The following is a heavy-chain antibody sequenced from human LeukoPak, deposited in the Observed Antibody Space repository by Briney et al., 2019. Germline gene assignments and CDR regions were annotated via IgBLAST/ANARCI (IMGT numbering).Heavy chain of an antibody. CDR1: GGSISSYY. CDR2: IYYSGST. V-gene: IGHV4-59*01. D-gene: IGHD1-14*01. Sequence: PSETLSLTCTVSGGSISSYYWSWIRQPPGKGLEWIGYIYYSGSTNYNPSLKSRVTISVDTSKNQFSLKLSSVTAADTAVYYCASKNHRSYYFDYWGQGTLVTVSS. CDR3: ASKNHRSYYFDY. J-gene: IGHJ4*02.